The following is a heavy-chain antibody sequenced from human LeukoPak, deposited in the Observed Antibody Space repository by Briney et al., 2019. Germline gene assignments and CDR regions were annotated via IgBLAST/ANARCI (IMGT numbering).Heavy chain of an antibody. V-gene: IGHV3-53*01. CDR1: GFAVTSNY. CDR2: IYSGGDI. D-gene: IGHD3-22*01. J-gene: IGHJ4*02. Sequence: PGGSLRLSCAASGFAVTSNYMSWVRQAPGKGLEWVSGIYSGGDIYYADSVKGRFTISRDNYKNILFLQMDSLRADDTAVYYCARDPYLSSGFNWGQGTLVTVSS. CDR3: ARDPYLSSGFN.